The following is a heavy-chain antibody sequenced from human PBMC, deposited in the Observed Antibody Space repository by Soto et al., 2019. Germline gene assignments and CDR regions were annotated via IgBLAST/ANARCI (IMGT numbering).Heavy chain of an antibody. Sequence: SETLSLTCIVSGDPITRHYWSWIRQPPGKGLEWIGFVSYSGGTNYSPSLSSRVTVSLDPSKNQFSLKLTSVTAADTAVYYCASHYGSGSYVSDYYYYYYMDVWGKGTTVTVSS. J-gene: IGHJ6*03. CDR3: ASHYGSGSYVSDYYYYYYMDV. D-gene: IGHD3-10*01. CDR2: VSYSGGT. V-gene: IGHV4-59*11. CDR1: GDPITRHY.